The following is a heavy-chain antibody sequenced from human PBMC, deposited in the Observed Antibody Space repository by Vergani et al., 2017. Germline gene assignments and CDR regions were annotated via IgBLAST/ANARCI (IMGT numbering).Heavy chain of an antibody. V-gene: IGHV1-69*01. CDR1: GFTFSSYA. Sequence: QVQLVQSGAEVKKPGSSVKVSCKASGFTFSSYAISWVRQAPGQGLEWMGGIIPIFGTANYAQKFQGRVTITADESTSTAYMELSSLRSEDTAVYYCARAVVVVPAAIHYYYYYMDVWGKGTTVTVSS. J-gene: IGHJ6*03. D-gene: IGHD2-2*01. CDR2: IIPIFGTA. CDR3: ARAVVVVPAAIHYYYYYMDV.